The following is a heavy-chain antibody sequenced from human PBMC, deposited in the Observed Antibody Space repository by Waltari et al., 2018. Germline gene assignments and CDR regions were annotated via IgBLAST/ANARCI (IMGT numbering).Heavy chain of an antibody. Sequence: EVQLVESGGGLVQPGGSLRLSGAAAGRTFTTYSMNWVRQAPGKGLEWISYVSGDSGYIYYADSVRGRFTISRDNAQNSMYLQMNNLRADDTAVYYCAGIRRGFWFFDLWGRGTLVTVSS. CDR2: VSGDSGYI. CDR1: GRTFTTYS. J-gene: IGHJ2*01. V-gene: IGHV3-48*04. CDR3: AGIRRGFWFFDL. D-gene: IGHD3-10*01.